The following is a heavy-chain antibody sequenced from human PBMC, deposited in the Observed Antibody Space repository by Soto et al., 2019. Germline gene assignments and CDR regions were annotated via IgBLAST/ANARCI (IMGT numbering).Heavy chain of an antibody. D-gene: IGHD6-13*01. CDR1: GGSISSYY. J-gene: IGHJ6*02. Sequence: SETLSLTCTVSGGSISSYYWSWIRQPPGKGLEWIGYIYYSGSTNYNPSLKSRVTISVDTSKNQFSLKLSSVTAADTAVYYCARSGGSSWAYYYYGMDVWGQGTTVTVSS. V-gene: IGHV4-59*01. CDR2: IYYSGST. CDR3: ARSGGSSWAYYYYGMDV.